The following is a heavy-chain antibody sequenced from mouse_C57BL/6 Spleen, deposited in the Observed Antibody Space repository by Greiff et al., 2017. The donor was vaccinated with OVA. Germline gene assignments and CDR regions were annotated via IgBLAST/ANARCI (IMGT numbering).Heavy chain of an antibody. V-gene: IGHV1-54*01. CDR3: ARWASAGRYFDV. J-gene: IGHJ1*03. Sequence: QVQLQQSGAELVRPGTSVKVSCKASGYAFTNYLIEWVKQRPGQGLEWIGVINPGSGGTNYNEKFKGKATLTAYKSSSTAYMQLSSLTSEDSAVYFCARWASAGRYFDVWGTGTTVTVSS. CDR2: INPGSGGT. CDR1: GYAFTNYL.